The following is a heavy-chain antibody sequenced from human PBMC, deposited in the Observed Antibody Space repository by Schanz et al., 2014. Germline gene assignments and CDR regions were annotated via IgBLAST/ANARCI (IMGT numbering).Heavy chain of an antibody. CDR3: AKDPHKDYGGKPQTFDI. Sequence: QVQLVESGGDVVQPGRSLRLSCAASGFTFSSYGMHWVRQAPGKGLEWVEVIWNDGNNKYYADSVKGRFTISRDNSKNILCMQMNSLRAEDTTLYYCAKDPHKDYGGKPQTFDIWGQGTMVTVSS. CDR2: IWNDGNNK. V-gene: IGHV3-33*06. J-gene: IGHJ3*02. CDR1: GFTFSSYG. D-gene: IGHD4-17*01.